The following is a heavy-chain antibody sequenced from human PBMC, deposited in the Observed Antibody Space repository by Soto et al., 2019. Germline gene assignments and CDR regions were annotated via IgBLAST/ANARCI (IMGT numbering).Heavy chain of an antibody. J-gene: IGHJ4*02. D-gene: IGHD5-18*01. V-gene: IGHV4-4*07. Sequence: KPSETLSLTCTVSGGSISSYYWSWIRQPAGKGLEWIGRIYTSGSTNYNPSLKSRVTMSVDTSKNQLSLKLSSVTAADTAVYYCARDREYSYGYSDFDYWGQGTLVTVSS. CDR3: ARDREYSYGYSDFDY. CDR2: IYTSGST. CDR1: GGSISSYY.